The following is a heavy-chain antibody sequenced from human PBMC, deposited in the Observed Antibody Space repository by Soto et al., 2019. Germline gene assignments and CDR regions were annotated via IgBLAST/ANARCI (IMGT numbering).Heavy chain of an antibody. D-gene: IGHD3-10*01. Sequence: GGSLRLSCAASGFTFSSYSMNWVRQAPGKGLEWVSSISSSSSYIYYADSVKGRFTIPRDNAKNSLYLQMNSLRAEDTAVYYCARDMVRGVISSRRHYYYYYGMDVWGQGTTVTVSS. CDR3: ARDMVRGVISSRRHYYYYYGMDV. V-gene: IGHV3-21*01. CDR2: ISSSSSYI. J-gene: IGHJ6*02. CDR1: GFTFSSYS.